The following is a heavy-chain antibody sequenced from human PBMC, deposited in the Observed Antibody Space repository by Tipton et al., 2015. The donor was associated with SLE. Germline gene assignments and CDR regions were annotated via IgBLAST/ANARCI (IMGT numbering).Heavy chain of an antibody. CDR2: VYQSGST. Sequence: TLSLICTVSGGSISSSSYYWGWIRQPPGKGLEWIGSVYQSGSTYYKPSLKSQVTISVDTSKNQFSLKVTSVTAADTALYFCARERNYGDSGGWFGPWGRGTLVTVSS. J-gene: IGHJ5*02. D-gene: IGHD4-17*01. CDR3: ARERNYGDSGGWFGP. V-gene: IGHV4-39*07. CDR1: GGSISSSSYY.